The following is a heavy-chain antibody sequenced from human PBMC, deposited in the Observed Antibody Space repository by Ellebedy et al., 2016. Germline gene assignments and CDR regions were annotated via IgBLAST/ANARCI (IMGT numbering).Heavy chain of an antibody. CDR1: GGSISSYY. V-gene: IGHV4-59*01. J-gene: IGHJ4*02. CDR2: IYYSGST. CDR3: PRGIAAAGRVIDY. D-gene: IGHD6-13*01. Sequence: SETLSLXXTVSGGSISSYYWNWIRQPPGKGLEWIGYIYYSGSTNYNASLRSRVTISVDTSKNQFSLKRTSVTAADTALYYCPRGIAAAGRVIDYWGRGTLVTVSS.